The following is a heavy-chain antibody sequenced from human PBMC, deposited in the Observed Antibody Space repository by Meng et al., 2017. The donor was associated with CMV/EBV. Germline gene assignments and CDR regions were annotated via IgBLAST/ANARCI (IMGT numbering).Heavy chain of an antibody. V-gene: IGHV4-59*01. CDR3: ARDRRVRGVIGYYYYGMDV. J-gene: IGHJ6*02. D-gene: IGHD3-10*01. CDR2: IYYSGST. CDR1: GGSISSYY. Sequence: SETLSLTCTVSGGSISSYYWSWIRQPPGKGLEWIGYIYYSGSTNYNPSLKRRVTISVDTSENQSFLKLSSVTAADTAVYYCARDRRVRGVIGYYYYGMDVWGQGTTVTVSS.